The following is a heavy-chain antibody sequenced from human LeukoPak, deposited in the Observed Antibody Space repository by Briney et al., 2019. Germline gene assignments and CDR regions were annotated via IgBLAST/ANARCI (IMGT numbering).Heavy chain of an antibody. J-gene: IGHJ4*02. CDR3: ARDSDYDSSGYSGGFDY. D-gene: IGHD3-22*01. CDR1: GFTFSSYS. CDR2: ISSSSSYI. V-gene: IGHV3-21*01. Sequence: PGGSLRLSCAASGFTFSSYSMNWVRQAPGKRLEWVSSISSSSSYIYYADSVKGRFTISRDNAKNSLYLQMTSLRAEDTAVYYCARDSDYDSSGYSGGFDYWGQGTLVTVSS.